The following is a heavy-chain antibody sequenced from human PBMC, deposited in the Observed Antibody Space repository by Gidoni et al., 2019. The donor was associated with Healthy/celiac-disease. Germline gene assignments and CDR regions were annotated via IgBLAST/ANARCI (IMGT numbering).Heavy chain of an antibody. J-gene: IGHJ3*02. CDR3: AKPNIVLVVYDAAFDI. Sequence: EVQLLESGGGLVQPGGSLRLSCAASGFTFSSYAMSWVRQAPGKGLEWVSAISGSGGSTYYADSVKGRFTISRDNSKNTLYLQMNSLRAEDTAVYYCAKPNIVLVVYDAAFDIWGQGTMVTVSS. V-gene: IGHV3-23*01. CDR2: ISGSGGST. D-gene: IGHD2-8*02. CDR1: GFTFSSYA.